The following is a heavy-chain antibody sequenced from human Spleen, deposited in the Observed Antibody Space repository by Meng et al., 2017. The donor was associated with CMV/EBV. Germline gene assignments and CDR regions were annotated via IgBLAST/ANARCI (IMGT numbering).Heavy chain of an antibody. Sequence: GESLKISCSASGFDFGSSAMAWVRQAPGRRLEWVANINQDGSQRNYVDSVKGRFTISRDNAKNSMYLQMNSLRVEDTAVYYCARVRNRLDGWWELSFDYWGQGTLVTVSS. J-gene: IGHJ4*02. CDR3: ARVRNRLDGWWELSFDY. V-gene: IGHV3-7*01. CDR2: INQDGSQR. D-gene: IGHD1-26*01. CDR1: GFDFGSSA.